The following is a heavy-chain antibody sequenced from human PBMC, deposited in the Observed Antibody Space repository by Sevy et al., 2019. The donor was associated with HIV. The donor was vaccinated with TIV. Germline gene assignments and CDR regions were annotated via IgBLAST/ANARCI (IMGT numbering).Heavy chain of an antibody. CDR1: GFTFRSYS. CDR3: ARINCTNGVCFQGYYYYAMDV. V-gene: IGHV3-21*01. Sequence: GGSLRLSCAASGFTFRSYSMNLVRQAPGKGLEWISSISTESTYIYYADSLKGRFTISRDNAKNSLFLQMNSLRAEDTAVYYCARINCTNGVCFQGYYYYAMDVWGQGTTVTVSS. J-gene: IGHJ6*02. CDR2: ISTESTYI. D-gene: IGHD2-8*01.